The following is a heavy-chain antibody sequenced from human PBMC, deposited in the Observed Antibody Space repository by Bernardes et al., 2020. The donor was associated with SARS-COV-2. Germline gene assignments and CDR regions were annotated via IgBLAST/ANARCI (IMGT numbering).Heavy chain of an antibody. Sequence: GGSLRLSCAASGFTFSSYAMSWVRQAPGKGLEWVSAISGSGGSTNYADSVKGRFTISRDDSKNTVYLQMGSLRAEDTAVFYCARVRVAAATPYFDYWGQGTQVIVSS. CDR2: ISGSGGST. CDR3: ARVRVAAATPYFDY. J-gene: IGHJ4*02. CDR1: GFTFSSYA. D-gene: IGHD6-13*01. V-gene: IGHV3-23*01.